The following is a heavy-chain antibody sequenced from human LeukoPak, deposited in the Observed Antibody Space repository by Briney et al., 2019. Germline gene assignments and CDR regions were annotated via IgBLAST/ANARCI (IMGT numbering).Heavy chain of an antibody. V-gene: IGHV3-23*01. J-gene: IGHJ4*02. Sequence: TGGSLRLSCAASGFTFSSYAMSWVRQAPGKGLEWVSAISGSGGSTYYADSVKGRFTISKDNSKNTLYLQMNSLRAEDTAVYYCAKDPDDSSGYGMGYFDYWGQGTLVTVSS. CDR2: ISGSGGST. CDR1: GFTFSSYA. D-gene: IGHD3-22*01. CDR3: AKDPDDSSGYGMGYFDY.